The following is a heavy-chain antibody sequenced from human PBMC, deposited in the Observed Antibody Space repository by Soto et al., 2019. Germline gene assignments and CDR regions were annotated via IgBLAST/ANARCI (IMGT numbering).Heavy chain of an antibody. CDR3: ARPEYSSASYGMDV. Sequence: EVQLVESGGGLLQPGGSLRLSCAASGFTFSSYSMNWVRKAPGKGLEWVSYISSSSSTIYYADSVKGRFTISRDNAKNALYLQMNSLRDEDTAVYYCARPEYSSASYGMDVWGQGTTVTVSS. CDR1: GFTFSSYS. J-gene: IGHJ6*02. CDR2: ISSSSSTI. D-gene: IGHD6-6*01. V-gene: IGHV3-48*02.